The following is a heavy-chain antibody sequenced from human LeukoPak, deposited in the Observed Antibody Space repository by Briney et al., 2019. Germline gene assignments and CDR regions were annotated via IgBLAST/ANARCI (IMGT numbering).Heavy chain of an antibody. CDR3: ARGGSFFDY. CDR2: ISSSSSYI. J-gene: IGHJ4*02. CDR1: GFTFSSYD. V-gene: IGHV3-21*01. Sequence: PGGSLRLSCAASGFTFSSYDMNWVRQAPGKGLEWVSSISSSSSYIYYTDSVKGRFTISRDNAKNSLYLQMNSLRAEDTAVYYCARGGSFFDYWGQGTLVTVSS.